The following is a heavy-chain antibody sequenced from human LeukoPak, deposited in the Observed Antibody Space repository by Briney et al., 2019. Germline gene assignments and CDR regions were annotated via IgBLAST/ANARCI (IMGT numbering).Heavy chain of an antibody. CDR2: IYHSGST. J-gene: IGHJ4*02. V-gene: IGHV4-4*02. CDR3: AREANNIAARPFDY. Sequence: SETLSLTCAVSGGSISSSNWWSWVRQPPGKGLEWIGEIYHSGSTNYNPSLKSRVTISVDKSKNQFSLKLSSVTAADTAVYYCAREANNIAARPFDYWGQGTLVTVSS. CDR1: GGSISSSNW. D-gene: IGHD6-6*01.